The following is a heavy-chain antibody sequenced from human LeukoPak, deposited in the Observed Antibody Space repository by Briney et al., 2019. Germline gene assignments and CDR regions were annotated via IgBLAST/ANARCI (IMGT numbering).Heavy chain of an antibody. CDR1: GGSISSYY. D-gene: IGHD1-1*01. V-gene: IGHV4-59*01. Sequence: SETLSLTCTVSGGSISSYYWSWIRQPPGKGLEWIGYIYYSGSTNYNPSLKSRVTISVDTSKNQFSLKLSSVTAADTAVYYCARDPRSASRTTQDTPDYYYYMDVWGKGTTVTVSS. CDR2: IYYSGST. J-gene: IGHJ6*03. CDR3: ARDPRSASRTTQDTPDYYYYMDV.